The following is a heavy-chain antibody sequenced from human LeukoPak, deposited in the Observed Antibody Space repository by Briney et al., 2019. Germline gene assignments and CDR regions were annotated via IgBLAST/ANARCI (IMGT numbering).Heavy chain of an antibody. CDR1: GFTFSGQS. CDR2: IWYDGSNK. Sequence: GGSLRLSCAASGFTFSGQSMNWVRQAPGKGLEWVAVIWYDGSNKYYADSVKGRFTISRDNSKNTLYLQMNSLRAEDTAVYYCASDILTGLDAFDIWGQGTMVTVSS. V-gene: IGHV3-33*08. J-gene: IGHJ3*02. CDR3: ASDILTGLDAFDI. D-gene: IGHD3-9*01.